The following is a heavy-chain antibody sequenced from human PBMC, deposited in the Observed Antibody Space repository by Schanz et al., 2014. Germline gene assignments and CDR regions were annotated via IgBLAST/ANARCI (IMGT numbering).Heavy chain of an antibody. Sequence: LVESGGGVVQPGRSLSLSCAASGFTFSSYGMHSVRQVPGKGLEWVAVVCYDGSKKYYADSVKGRFTTSRDNSKNTMSLHMTSLRAEDTAVYDCAKDLQRELLRDDHYYGMDVWGQGTTVTVSS. CDR3: AKDLQRELLRDDHYYGMDV. J-gene: IGHJ6*02. D-gene: IGHD1-26*01. V-gene: IGHV3-33*06. CDR2: VCYDGSKK. CDR1: GFTFSSYG.